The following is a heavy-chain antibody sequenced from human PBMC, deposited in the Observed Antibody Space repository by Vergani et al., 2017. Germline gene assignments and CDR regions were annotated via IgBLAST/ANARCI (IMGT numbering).Heavy chain of an antibody. Sequence: EVQLLESGGDLVQPGGSLRLSCAASGFTFNHYAMNWVRQAPGKGLEWVSGISGSGGSTYYAGSVKGRFTISRDSSKNTLYLQMNSLSAGDTAVYYCAKAKPRNSGYDYLNDDHSIDVWGQGTTVTVSS. V-gene: IGHV3-23*01. CDR3: AKAKPRNSGYDYLNDDHSIDV. J-gene: IGHJ6*02. CDR2: ISGSGGST. D-gene: IGHD5-12*01. CDR1: GFTFNHYA.